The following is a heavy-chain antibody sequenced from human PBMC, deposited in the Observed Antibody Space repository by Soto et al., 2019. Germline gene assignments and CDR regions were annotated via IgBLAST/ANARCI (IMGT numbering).Heavy chain of an antibody. V-gene: IGHV2-5*02. CDR2: LYWDDDK. CDR1: GFSLSSSGEG. Sequence: QITLKESGPTLVKPTQTLTLTCTFSGFSLSSSGEGVGWIRQPPGKALEWLALLYWDDDKVYSPSLKSRLTITKVTSKSHVVLTMSNMDPVDTATYYCSRFTRGLVCFGEQPFYFDYWGQGTLLTVSS. J-gene: IGHJ4*02. CDR3: SRFTRGLVCFGEQPFYFDY. D-gene: IGHD3-10*01.